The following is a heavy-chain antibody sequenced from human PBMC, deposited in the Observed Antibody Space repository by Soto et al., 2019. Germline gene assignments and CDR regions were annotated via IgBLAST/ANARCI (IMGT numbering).Heavy chain of an antibody. Sequence: EVQLLESGGGLAPPGGSLSLSCAVSGLTFPNYAMGWVRQAPGKGLEWVSGISGNVGSTTHYADSVKGRFTISRDNSKNILFLQMNSLRAEDTAVYYCAKHRGFVAGPFDSWGQGTLVIVSS. CDR3: AKHRGFVAGPFDS. CDR1: GLTFPNYA. V-gene: IGHV3-23*01. CDR2: ISGNVGSTT. D-gene: IGHD6-19*01. J-gene: IGHJ4*02.